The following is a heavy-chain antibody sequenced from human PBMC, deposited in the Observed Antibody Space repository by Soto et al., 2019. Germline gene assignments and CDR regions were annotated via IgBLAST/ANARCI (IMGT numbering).Heavy chain of an antibody. CDR3: ARGVKANDAFRALESLLPPAYLEL. CDR1: GGSFSGFH. V-gene: IGHV4-34*01. D-gene: IGHD3-3*01. J-gene: IGHJ4*02. CDR2: IPHGGSA. Sequence: SETLSLTCAVSGGSFSGFHWSWVRQAPGKGLEWIGEIPHGGSATYAPSLRSRATVSVDKSPNEFSLKLTSVTAADTAIYFCARGVKANDAFRALESLLPPAYLELWGPGTVVTVSS.